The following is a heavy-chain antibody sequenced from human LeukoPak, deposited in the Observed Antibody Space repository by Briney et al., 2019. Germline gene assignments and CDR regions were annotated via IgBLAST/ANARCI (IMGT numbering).Heavy chain of an antibody. CDR2: ISSSSSYI. Sequence: GGSLRLSCAASGFTFSSDSMNWVRQAPGKGLEWVSSISSSSSYIYYADSVKGRFTISRDNAKNSLYLQMNSLRAEDTAVYYCARGYPGYCSGGSCYGSTVPWGQGTLVTVSS. D-gene: IGHD2-15*01. J-gene: IGHJ5*02. CDR3: ARGYPGYCSGGSCYGSTVP. CDR1: GFTFSSDS. V-gene: IGHV3-21*01.